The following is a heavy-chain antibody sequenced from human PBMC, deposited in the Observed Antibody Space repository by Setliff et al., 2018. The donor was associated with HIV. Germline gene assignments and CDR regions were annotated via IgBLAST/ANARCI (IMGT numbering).Heavy chain of an antibody. V-gene: IGHV4-39*07. CDR1: GASSIYF. J-gene: IGHJ4*02. CDR3: AKDRSGSYRTFDY. Sequence: ETLSLTCTVSGASSIYFWGWIRQPPGKGLEWIGSVYYSGSTYYNPSLKSRVTISMDTSKNQFSLKLNSVTAADTAVYYCAKDRSGSYRTFDYWGPGILVTVSS. D-gene: IGHD1-26*01. CDR2: VYYSGST.